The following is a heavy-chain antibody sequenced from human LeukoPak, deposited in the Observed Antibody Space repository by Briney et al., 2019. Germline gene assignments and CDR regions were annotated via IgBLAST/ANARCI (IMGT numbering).Heavy chain of an antibody. CDR3: AAGWFGEQRPTYLSDY. D-gene: IGHD3-10*01. CDR1: GGSISSSSYY. CDR2: IYYSGST. Sequence: PSETLSLTCTVSGGSISSSSYYWGWIRQPPGKGLEWIGSIYYSGSTYYNPSLKSRVTISVDTSKNQFSLKLSSVTAADTAVYYCAAGWFGEQRPTYLSDYWGQGTLVTVSS. J-gene: IGHJ4*02. V-gene: IGHV4-39*01.